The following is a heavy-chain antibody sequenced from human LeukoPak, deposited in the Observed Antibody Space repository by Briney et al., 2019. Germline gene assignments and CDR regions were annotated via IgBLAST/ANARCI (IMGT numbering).Heavy chain of an antibody. CDR2: ISAYSGNT. CDR1: GYTFTSYG. V-gene: IGHV1-18*01. Sequence: ASVKVSCKASGYTFTSYGISWVRQAPGQGLEWMGWISAYSGNTNYAQKLQGRVTMTTDTSTSTAYTELRSLRSDDTAVYYCARREGYSSSWYDYWGQGTLVTVSS. CDR3: ARREGYSSSWYDY. D-gene: IGHD6-13*01. J-gene: IGHJ4*02.